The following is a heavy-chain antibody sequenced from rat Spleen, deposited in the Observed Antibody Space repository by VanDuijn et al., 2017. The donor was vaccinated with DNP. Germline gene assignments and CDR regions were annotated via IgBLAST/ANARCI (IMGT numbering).Heavy chain of an antibody. V-gene: IGHV5-20*01. CDR1: GFTFSDYY. D-gene: IGHD1-2*01. Sequence: EVQLVESGGGLVQPGRSLKLSCAASGFTFSDYYMAWVRQAPTKGLEWVASISHDGGNTYYRDSVKGRFTISRDNAKSSLYLQMDSLRSEDTATYYCTTEPSYYSSADYWGQGVMVTVSS. CDR2: ISHDGGNT. J-gene: IGHJ2*01. CDR3: TTEPSYYSSADY.